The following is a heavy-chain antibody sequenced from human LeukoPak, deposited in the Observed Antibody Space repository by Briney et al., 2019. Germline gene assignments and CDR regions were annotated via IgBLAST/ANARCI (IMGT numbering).Heavy chain of an antibody. CDR1: GGSFSGYY. Sequence: SETLSLTCAVYGGSFSGYYWSWIRQPPGKGLEWIGEINHSGSTNYNPSLKSRVTISVDTSKNQFSLKLSSVTAADTAVYYCARTIMATIKASRRGPYYFDYWGQGTLVTVSS. J-gene: IGHJ4*02. CDR2: INHSGST. CDR3: ARTIMATIKASRRGPYYFDY. V-gene: IGHV4-34*01. D-gene: IGHD5-12*01.